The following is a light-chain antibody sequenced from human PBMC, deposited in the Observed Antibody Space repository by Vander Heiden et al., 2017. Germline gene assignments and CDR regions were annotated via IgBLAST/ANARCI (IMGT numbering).Light chain of an antibody. Sequence: EIVLTQSPGTLSLSPGERATLSCRASQSVSSSYIAWYQQKPGQAPRLLIYGASSRATGIPDRFSGSGSGTDFTLTISRLEPEDFAVYYCQQYGNSPYTFGPGTKLXIK. CDR3: QQYGNSPYT. CDR1: QSVSSSY. V-gene: IGKV3-20*01. CDR2: GAS. J-gene: IGKJ2*01.